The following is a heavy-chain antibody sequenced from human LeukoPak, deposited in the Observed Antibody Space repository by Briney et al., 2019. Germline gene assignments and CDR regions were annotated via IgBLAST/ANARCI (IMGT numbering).Heavy chain of an antibody. Sequence: ASVKVSCKASGYTFTSYYIHWVRQAPGQGLEWMGMINPSGGSTTYAQKVQGRVTMTRDTSTSTAYMELRSLRSDDTAVYYCARNTYGYKFSMDVWGKGTTVTVSS. J-gene: IGHJ6*03. V-gene: IGHV1-46*01. CDR2: INPSGGST. D-gene: IGHD5-24*01. CDR3: ARNTYGYKFSMDV. CDR1: GYTFTSYY.